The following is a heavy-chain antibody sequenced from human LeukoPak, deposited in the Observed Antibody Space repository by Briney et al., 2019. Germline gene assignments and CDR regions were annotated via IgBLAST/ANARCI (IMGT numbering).Heavy chain of an antibody. D-gene: IGHD6-19*01. CDR2: VYHSGST. J-gene: IGHJ4*02. Sequence: SETLSLTCTVSGGAISSSNYHWGWIRQPPGKGLEWIGSVYHSGSTYYNPSLKGRVTLSVDTSKNQFSLRLSSVTAADTAVYYCARLYSIGWYYFDYWGQGTLVTVSS. V-gene: IGHV4-39*01. CDR3: ARLYSIGWYYFDY. CDR1: GGAISSSNYH.